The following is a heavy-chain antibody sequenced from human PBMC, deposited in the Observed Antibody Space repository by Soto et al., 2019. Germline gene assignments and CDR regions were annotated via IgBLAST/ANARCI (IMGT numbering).Heavy chain of an antibody. D-gene: IGHD2-21*02. CDR2: IVVGSGNT. CDR1: GFTFTSSA. CDR3: ARARGNDWYSDY. J-gene: IGHJ4*02. V-gene: IGHV1-58*01. Sequence: SVKVSCKASGFTFTSSAVQWVRQARGQRLEWIGWIVVGSGNTNYAQKFQERVTITRDMSTSTAYMELTSLRAEDTAVYHCARARGNDWYSDYWGQGTLVTVSS.